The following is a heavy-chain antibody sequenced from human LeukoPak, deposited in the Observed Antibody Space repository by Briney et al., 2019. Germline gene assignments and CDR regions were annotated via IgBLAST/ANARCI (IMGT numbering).Heavy chain of an antibody. Sequence: SETLSLTCTVSGGSIRSFYWSWIRQPPGKGLEWIGYIHYSGSTKYNPSLKSRVTISLDTSKNYFSLKLSPVTAADTAVYYCARDKVPGDYWGQGTLVTVSS. CDR2: IHYSGST. V-gene: IGHV4-59*01. CDR3: ARDKVPGDY. D-gene: IGHD1-1*01. J-gene: IGHJ4*02. CDR1: GGSIRSFY.